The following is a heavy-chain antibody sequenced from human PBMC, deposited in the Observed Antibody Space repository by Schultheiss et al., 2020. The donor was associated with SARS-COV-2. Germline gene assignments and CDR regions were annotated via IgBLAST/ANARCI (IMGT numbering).Heavy chain of an antibody. CDR3: ARGGQLWFRESSIDY. V-gene: IGHV4-59*12. Sequence: SETLSLTCTVSGGSISSYYWSWIRQPPGKGLEWIGYIYYSGSTYYNPSLKSRVTISVDTSKNQFSLKLSSVTAADTAVYYCARGGQLWFRESSIDYWGQGTLVTVSS. CDR2: IYYSGST. D-gene: IGHD3-10*01. CDR1: GGSISSYY. J-gene: IGHJ4*02.